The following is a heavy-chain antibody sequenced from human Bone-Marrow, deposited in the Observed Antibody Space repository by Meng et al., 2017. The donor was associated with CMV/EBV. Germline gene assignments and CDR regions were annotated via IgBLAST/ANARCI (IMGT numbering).Heavy chain of an antibody. CDR1: GFTFSSYA. Sequence: GESLKISCVASGFTFSSYAMSWVRQAPGKGLEWVSAISGSGGSTYYADSVKGRFTISRDNSKNTLYLQMNSLRAEDTAVYYCAKDYCSSTSCPSEDYWYFDLWGRGTLVTVSS. CDR2: ISGSGGST. V-gene: IGHV3-23*01. CDR3: AKDYCSSTSCPSEDYWYFDL. J-gene: IGHJ2*01. D-gene: IGHD2-2*01.